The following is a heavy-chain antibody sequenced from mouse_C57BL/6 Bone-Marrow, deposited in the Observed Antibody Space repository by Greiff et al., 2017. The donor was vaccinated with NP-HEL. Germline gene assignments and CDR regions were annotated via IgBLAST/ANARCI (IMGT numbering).Heavy chain of an antibody. J-gene: IGHJ1*03. CDR2: IHPADSDT. D-gene: IGHD1-1*01. V-gene: IGHV1-74*01. Sequence: QVQLQQPGAELVKPGASVKVSCKASGYTFTSYWMHWVKQRPGQGLEWIGRIHPADSDTNYNQKFKGKATLTVDTSSSTASMKLSSLTSEDSAVYYGAIKIDYYGRDYCYFDVWGTGTTVTVSS. CDR1: GYTFTSYW. CDR3: AIKIDYYGRDYCYFDV.